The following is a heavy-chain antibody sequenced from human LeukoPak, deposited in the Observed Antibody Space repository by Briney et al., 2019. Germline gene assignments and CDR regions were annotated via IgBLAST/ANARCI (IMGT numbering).Heavy chain of an antibody. CDR2: IYVTGT. CDR1: GGSIGTYY. J-gene: IGHJ6*03. CDR3: ARHIGGGIEDMDV. Sequence: SETLSLTCTVSGGSIGTYYWSWVRQSPGTGLEWIGYIYVTGTRYNPYLQSRVTISVDRSRNQFFLRMTSVTAADTAVYYCARHIGGGIEDMDVWGRGTKVTVSS. V-gene: IGHV4-59*08. D-gene: IGHD3-16*02.